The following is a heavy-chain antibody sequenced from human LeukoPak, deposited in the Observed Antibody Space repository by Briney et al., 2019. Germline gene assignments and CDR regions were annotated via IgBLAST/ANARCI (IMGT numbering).Heavy chain of an antibody. CDR2: IAGSRST. Sequence: PGGSLRLSCAPSGFTFRNFAMTSGRQARGKGLEWVSSIAGSRSTYYADSLKGRFTISRDNAKNSLYLQMNSLRAEDSAVYYCARIGAGSSRDYWGQGTLVTVSS. V-gene: IGHV3-21*01. CDR1: GFTFRNFA. J-gene: IGHJ4*02. D-gene: IGHD6-13*01. CDR3: ARIGAGSSRDY.